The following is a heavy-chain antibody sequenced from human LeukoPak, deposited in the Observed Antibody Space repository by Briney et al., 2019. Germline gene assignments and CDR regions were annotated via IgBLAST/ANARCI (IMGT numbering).Heavy chain of an antibody. J-gene: IGHJ4*01. Sequence: SGESLKISCKGSGYSFTSYWIGWVRPMPGKGLEWMGIIYPGDSDTRYSPSFQGQVTISADKSISTAYLQWSSLKASDTAMYYCARSSRDGYRDFDYWGHGTLVTVSS. CDR2: IYPGDSDT. CDR1: GYSFTSYW. CDR3: ARSSRDGYRDFDY. V-gene: IGHV5-51*01. D-gene: IGHD5-24*01.